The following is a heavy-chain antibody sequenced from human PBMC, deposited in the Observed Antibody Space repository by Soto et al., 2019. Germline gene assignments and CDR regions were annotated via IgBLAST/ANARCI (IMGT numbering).Heavy chain of an antibody. CDR3: ARDSHIVVVPALTYGMDV. D-gene: IGHD2-2*01. V-gene: IGHV3-33*01. CDR2: IWYDGSNK. J-gene: IGHJ6*02. Sequence: PGGSLRLSCAASGFTFSSYGMHWVRQAPGKGLEWVAVIWYDGSNKYYADSVKGRFTISRDNSKNTLYLQMNSLRAEDTAVYYCARDSHIVVVPALTYGMDVWGQGTTVTVSS. CDR1: GFTFSSYG.